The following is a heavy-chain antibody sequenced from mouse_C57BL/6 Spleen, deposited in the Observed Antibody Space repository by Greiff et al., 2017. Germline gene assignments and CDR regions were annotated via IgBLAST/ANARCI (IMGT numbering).Heavy chain of an antibody. CDR1: GFNIKNTY. J-gene: IGHJ4*01. D-gene: IGHD1-1*01. CDR3: ARMGDGSSDDYYAMDY. V-gene: IGHV14-3*01. CDR2: IDPANGNT. Sequence: EVQRVESVAELVRPGASVKLSCTASGFNIKNTYMHWVKQRPEQRLEWIGRIDPANGNTKYAPKFQGKATITADTSSNTAYLQLSSLTSEDTAIYYCARMGDGSSDDYYAMDYWGQGTSVTVSS.